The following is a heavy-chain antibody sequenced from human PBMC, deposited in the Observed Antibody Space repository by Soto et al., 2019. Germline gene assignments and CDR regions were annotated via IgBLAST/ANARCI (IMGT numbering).Heavy chain of an antibody. Sequence: QVQLVQSGAEVKKPGSSVKVSCKASGGTFSSYAISWVRQAPGQGLEWKGGIIPIFGTANYAQKFQGRVTITADESTSTAYMELSSLRSEDTAVYYCAREPAARPRRPYYFDYWGQGTLVTVSS. D-gene: IGHD6-6*01. V-gene: IGHV1-69*01. CDR3: AREPAARPRRPYYFDY. CDR1: GGTFSSYA. CDR2: IIPIFGTA. J-gene: IGHJ4*02.